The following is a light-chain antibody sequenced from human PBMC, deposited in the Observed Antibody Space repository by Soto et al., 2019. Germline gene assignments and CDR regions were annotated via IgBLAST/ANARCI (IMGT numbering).Light chain of an antibody. J-gene: IGKJ1*01. Sequence: DLRVTQSPPTLSASVRDRVTITCRASQTITTWMAWYQQKPGKAPKLLVYDASTLQSGVATRFSGSGSGTEFTLIISGLQPEDSATYYCQQYTNTNNPWMFGQGTKVDIK. CDR1: QTITTW. CDR3: QQYTNTNNPWM. V-gene: IGKV1-5*01. CDR2: DAS.